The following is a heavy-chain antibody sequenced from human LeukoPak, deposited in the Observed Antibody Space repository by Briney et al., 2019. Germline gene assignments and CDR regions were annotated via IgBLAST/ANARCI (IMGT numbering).Heavy chain of an antibody. CDR3: AKASLGSCTGARCYHFDN. Sequence: GGSLRLSCAASGFTFINYSMNWVRQAPGKGLEWVSYISGGSSSTKYYADSVKGRFTISRDNAKNLVYLQMNSLRAEDTAIYYCAKASLGSCTGARCYHFDNWGQGTLVTVSS. CDR2: ISGGSSSTK. CDR1: GFTFINYS. D-gene: IGHD2-8*02. V-gene: IGHV3-48*01. J-gene: IGHJ4*02.